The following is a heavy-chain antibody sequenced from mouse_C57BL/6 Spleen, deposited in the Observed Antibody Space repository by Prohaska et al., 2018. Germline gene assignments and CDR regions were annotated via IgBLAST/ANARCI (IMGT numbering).Heavy chain of an antibody. CDR3: TRSDYCDRIPAYFDV. J-gene: IGHJ1*03. CDR1: GYTFTDYE. CDR2: IDPETGGT. Sequence: QVQLQQSGAELVRPGASVTLSCKASGYTFTDYEMHWVKQTPVHGLEWIGAIDPETGGTAYNQKFKGKAILTADKSSSTAYRELRSLTSEDSAVYYCTRSDYCDRIPAYFDVWGTGTKVTVAS. V-gene: IGHV1-15*01. D-gene: IGHD1-1*01.